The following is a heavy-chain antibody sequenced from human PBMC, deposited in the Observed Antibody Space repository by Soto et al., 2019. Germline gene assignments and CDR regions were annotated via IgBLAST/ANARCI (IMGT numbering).Heavy chain of an antibody. V-gene: IGHV3-15*01. CDR3: TTDNGPAATDQYDYYYMDV. D-gene: IGHD2-2*01. CDR2: IKSNTGGGTT. CDR1: GFTFSNAW. Sequence: EVQLVESGGGLVKPGGSLRLSCAASGFTFSNAWMSWVRQAPGKGLEWVGRIKSNTGGGTTDYAAPVAAKFTITSDDSNNTLYLQMNSLKTKDTGVYYCTTDNGPAATDQYDYYYMDVWGKGTTVTVSS. J-gene: IGHJ6*03.